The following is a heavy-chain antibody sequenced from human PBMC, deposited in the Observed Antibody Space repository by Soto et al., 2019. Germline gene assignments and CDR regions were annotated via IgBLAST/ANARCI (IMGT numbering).Heavy chain of an antibody. V-gene: IGHV3-23*01. D-gene: IGHD7-27*01. CDR1: GFILNNYA. Sequence: VQLLESGGDLVQPGGSLRLSCVASGFILNNYAMSWVRQAPGKGLEWVSTIGGTDGDSDGVPWSEGSVNGRFTISRDSSANTLFLHMDNLRAEDSALYYCVKRGRNWGAFDFWGQGTTVVVSS. CDR2: IGGTDGDSDGVP. CDR3: VKRGRNWGAFDF. J-gene: IGHJ3*01.